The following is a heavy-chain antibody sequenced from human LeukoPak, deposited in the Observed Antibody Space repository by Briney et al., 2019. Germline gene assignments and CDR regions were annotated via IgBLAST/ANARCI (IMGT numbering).Heavy chain of an antibody. V-gene: IGHV3-53*01. J-gene: IGHJ6*03. D-gene: IGHD1-14*01. CDR2: IDTADKT. Sequence: GGSLRLSCAASGFTVSTHYMNWVRQAPGKGLEWVSVIDTADKTYYADSVKGRFTISRDISKNTFYLQMNSLTAEDTAVYYCARDHRPEIQYYYMDVWGKGTTVAVSS. CDR3: ARDHRPEIQYYYMDV. CDR1: GFTVSTHY.